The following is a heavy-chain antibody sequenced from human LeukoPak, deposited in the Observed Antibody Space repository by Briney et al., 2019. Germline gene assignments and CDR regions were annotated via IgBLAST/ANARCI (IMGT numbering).Heavy chain of an antibody. D-gene: IGHD2-21*02. CDR3: AKDSGWGLTGEYDS. CDR2: ITGSGDTT. CDR1: GFTFSIHG. J-gene: IGHJ4*02. Sequence: PGGSLRLSCVASGFTFSIHGMSWVRQAPGKGLEWVSSITGSGDTTYYADSLKGRFTISRDNSKSILYLQMNSLRAKETAVYYCAKDSGWGLTGEYDSWGQGTLVTVPS. V-gene: IGHV3-23*01.